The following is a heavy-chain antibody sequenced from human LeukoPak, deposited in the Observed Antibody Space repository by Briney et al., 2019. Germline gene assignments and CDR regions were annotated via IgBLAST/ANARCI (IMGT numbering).Heavy chain of an antibody. CDR2: ISSSSGMI. Sequence: GGSLRLSCAASAFTFSSYGMSWVRQAPGKGLEWVSAISSSSGMIYYADSVKGRFTISRDNAKNSLYLQMNSLRAEDTAVYYCARASWGSAMVLAATASDFWGQGTLVTVSS. CDR3: ARASWGSAMVLAATASDF. V-gene: IGHV3-21*01. CDR1: AFTFSSYG. J-gene: IGHJ4*02. D-gene: IGHD2-15*01.